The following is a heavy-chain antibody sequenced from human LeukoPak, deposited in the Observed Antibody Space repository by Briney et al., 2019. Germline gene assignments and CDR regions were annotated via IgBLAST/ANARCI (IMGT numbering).Heavy chain of an antibody. D-gene: IGHD6-13*01. Sequence: SETLSLTCAVYGGSFSGYYWSWIRQPPGKGLEWIGEINHSGSTNYNPSLKSRVTISVDTSKNQFSLKLSSVTAADTAVYFCGRLVQQQLVWGSYNWIDPWGQGTLVTVSS. CDR2: INHSGST. CDR3: GRLVQQQLVWGSYNWIDP. J-gene: IGHJ5*02. V-gene: IGHV4-34*01. CDR1: GGSFSGYY.